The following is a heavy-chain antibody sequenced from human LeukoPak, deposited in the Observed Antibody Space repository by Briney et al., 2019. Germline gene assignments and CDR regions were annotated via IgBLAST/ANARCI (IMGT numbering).Heavy chain of an antibody. V-gene: IGHV3-15*01. CDR2: IKSKTDGGTT. J-gene: IGHJ4*02. CDR3: TRGPYSGSYY. CDR1: GFTFSNAW. Sequence: GGSLRLSCAASGFTFSNAWMSWVRQAPGKGLEWVGRIKSKTDGGTTDYAAPGKGRFTISRDESKNTLELQRNSLKTEDTAVYYCTRGPYSGSYYWGQGTLVTVSS. D-gene: IGHD1-26*01.